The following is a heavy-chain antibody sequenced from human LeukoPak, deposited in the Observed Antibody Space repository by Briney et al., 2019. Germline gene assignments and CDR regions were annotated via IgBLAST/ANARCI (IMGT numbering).Heavy chain of an antibody. CDR1: GFTFSSYS. CDR2: ISSSSSYI. Sequence: GGSLRLSCAASGFTFSSYSMNWVRQAPGKGLEWVSSISSSSSYIYYADSVKGRSTISRDNAKNLVYLQLSSLRAEDTAVYYCARAQALNWFDPWGQGTLVTVSS. V-gene: IGHV3-21*06. CDR3: ARAQALNWFDP. J-gene: IGHJ5*02.